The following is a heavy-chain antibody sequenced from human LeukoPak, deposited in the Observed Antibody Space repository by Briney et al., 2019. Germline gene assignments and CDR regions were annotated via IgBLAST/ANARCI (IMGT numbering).Heavy chain of an antibody. Sequence: AASVKVSCKASGYTFTSYDINWVRRATGQGLEWMGWMNPNSGNTGYAQKFQGRVTMTRNTSISTAYMELSSLRSEDTAVYYCARVDYDSSGYRYYYYYYMDVWGKGTTVTVSS. CDR1: GYTFTSYD. D-gene: IGHD3-22*01. CDR2: MNPNSGNT. J-gene: IGHJ6*03. V-gene: IGHV1-8*01. CDR3: ARVDYDSSGYRYYYYYYMDV.